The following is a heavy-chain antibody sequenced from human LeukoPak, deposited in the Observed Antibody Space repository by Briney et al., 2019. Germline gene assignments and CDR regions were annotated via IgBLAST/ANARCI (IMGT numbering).Heavy chain of an antibody. CDR3: ARHGTSRYYYYYYGMDV. D-gene: IGHD1-14*01. CDR1: GGSISSSSYY. J-gene: IGHJ6*02. CDR2: IYYSGGT. V-gene: IGHV4-39*01. Sequence: SETLSLTCTVSGGSISSSSYYWGWIRQPPGKGLEWIGSIYYSGGTYYNPSLKSRVTISVDTSKNQFSLKLSSVTAADTAVYYCARHGTSRYYYYYYGMDVWGQGTTVTVSS.